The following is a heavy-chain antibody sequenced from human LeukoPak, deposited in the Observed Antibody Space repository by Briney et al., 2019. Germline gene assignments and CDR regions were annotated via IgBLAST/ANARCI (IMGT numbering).Heavy chain of an antibody. J-gene: IGHJ4*02. CDR1: GYTFTSYD. Sequence: ASVKVSCKASGYTFTSYDINWVRQAAGQGLEWMGWMNPNTGEIGYAQKFQGRVTMTTDTSIGTAYMELSSLRSEDTAVYHCARDQRWLLHYYFDYWGQGTLVTVSS. D-gene: IGHD3-22*01. CDR2: MNPNTGEI. CDR3: ARDQRWLLHYYFDY. V-gene: IGHV1-8*01.